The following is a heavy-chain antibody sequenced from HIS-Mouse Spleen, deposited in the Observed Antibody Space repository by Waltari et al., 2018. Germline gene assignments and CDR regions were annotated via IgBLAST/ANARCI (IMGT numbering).Heavy chain of an antibody. J-gene: IGHJ4*02. CDR1: GFTFSSYA. CDR2: ISGSGGST. V-gene: IGHV3-23*01. CDR3: AKGGRPYSSSWYDY. Sequence: EVQLLESGGGLVQPGGSLRLSCAASGFTFSSYAMSWVRQAPGKGRGGVSVISGSGGSTDYADSVKGRFTISRDNSKNTLYLQMNSLRAEDTAVYYCAKGGRPYSSSWYDYWGQGTLVTVSS. D-gene: IGHD6-13*01.